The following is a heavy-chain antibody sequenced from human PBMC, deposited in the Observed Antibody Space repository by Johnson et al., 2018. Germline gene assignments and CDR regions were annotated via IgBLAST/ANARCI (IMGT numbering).Heavy chain of an antibody. D-gene: IGHD3-22*01. V-gene: IGHV3-9*01. J-gene: IGHJ3*02. CDR3: AKGHDSSGLDAFDI. CDR1: GFTFDDYA. Sequence: VQLVQSGGGVVQPGRSLRLSCAASGFTFDDYAMHWVRQAPGKGLEWVSGISWNSGSIGYADSVKGRFTISRDNAKNSLYLQMNSLRAEDTALYYCAKGHDSSGLDAFDIWGQGTMVTVSS. CDR2: ISWNSGSI.